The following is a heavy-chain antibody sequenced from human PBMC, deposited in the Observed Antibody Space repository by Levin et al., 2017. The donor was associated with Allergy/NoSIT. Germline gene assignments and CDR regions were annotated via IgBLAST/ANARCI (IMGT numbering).Heavy chain of an antibody. Sequence: PGGSLRLSCAASGFTFSSYWMSWVRQAPGKGLEWVANIKQDGSEKYYVDSVKGRFTISRDNAKNSLYLQMNSLRAEDTAVYYCATWRGFLEWFYYGMDVWGQGTTVTVSS. CDR3: ATWRGFLEWFYYGMDV. V-gene: IGHV3-7*01. D-gene: IGHD3-3*01. CDR1: GFTFSSYW. CDR2: IKQDGSEK. J-gene: IGHJ6*02.